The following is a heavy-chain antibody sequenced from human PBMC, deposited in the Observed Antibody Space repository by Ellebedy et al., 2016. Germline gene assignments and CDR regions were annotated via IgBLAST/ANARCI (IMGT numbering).Heavy chain of an antibody. D-gene: IGHD3-10*01. V-gene: IGHV1-69*13. CDR3: ARDGGTYYYGSGSSSFFDY. J-gene: IGHJ4*02. CDR2: IIPIFGIA. Sequence: SVKVSXXASGGIFSSYAFNWVRQAPGQGLEWMGGIIPIFGIANYAQKFQGRVTITADESTSTAYMELSSLRSEDTAVYYCARDGGTYYYGSGSSSFFDYWGQGTLVTVSS. CDR1: GGIFSSYA.